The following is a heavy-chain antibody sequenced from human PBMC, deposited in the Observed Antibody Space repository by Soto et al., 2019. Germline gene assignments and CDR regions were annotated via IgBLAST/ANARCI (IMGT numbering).Heavy chain of an antibody. CDR2: IRDSDTT. V-gene: IGHV3-48*01. CDR3: VRDQFYAFDI. CDR1: GFPFSMYT. J-gene: IGHJ3*02. Sequence: EVQLVESGGGLVQPGGSLRLSCVASGFPFSMYTMNWVRQAPGKGLEWVSHIRDSDTTYYIDSVKGRFTISRDNAKNSLYLQMHSLRAEDTALYYCVRDQFYAFDIWGQGTMVTVSS.